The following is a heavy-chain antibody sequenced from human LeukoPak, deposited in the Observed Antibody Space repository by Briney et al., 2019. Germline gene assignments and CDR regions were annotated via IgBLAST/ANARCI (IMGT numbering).Heavy chain of an antibody. CDR2: IIPIFGTA. Sequence: SVKVSCKASGGTFSSYAITWVRQAPGQGLEWMGGIIPIFGTANYAQKFQGRVTITADESTSTAYMELSSLRPEDTAVYYCARDRWGETSRLPGWDYWGQGTLVTVSS. V-gene: IGHV1-69*13. CDR1: GGTFSSYA. D-gene: IGHD4-11*01. CDR3: ARDRWGETSRLPGWDY. J-gene: IGHJ4*02.